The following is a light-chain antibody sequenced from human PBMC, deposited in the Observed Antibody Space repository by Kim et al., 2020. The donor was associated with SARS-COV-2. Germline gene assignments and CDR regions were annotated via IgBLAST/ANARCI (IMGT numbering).Light chain of an antibody. J-gene: IGLJ2*01. CDR3: QAWDSSTKVV. Sequence: YELTQPPSVSVSPGQTASITCSGDKLGDKYACWYQQKPGQSPVLVIYQDSKRPSGIPERFSGSNSGNTATLTISGTQAMDEADYYCQAWDSSTKVVFGGGTQLTVL. CDR2: QDS. CDR1: KLGDKY. V-gene: IGLV3-1*01.